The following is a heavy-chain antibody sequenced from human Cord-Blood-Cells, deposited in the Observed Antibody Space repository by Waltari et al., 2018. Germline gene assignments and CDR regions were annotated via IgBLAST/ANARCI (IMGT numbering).Heavy chain of an antibody. J-gene: IGHJ5*02. CDR1: GFTFSSYW. CDR3: ARDLYGSGSYNWFDP. D-gene: IGHD3-10*01. CDR2: SNSEWMST. Sequence: EVQLVESGGGLVQPGGSLRLSCAASGFTFSSYWMHWVRQAPGKGLVWVYRSNSEWMSTSYADPVKGRFTISRDNAKNTLYLQMNSLRAEDTAVYYCARDLYGSGSYNWFDPWGQGTLVTVSS. V-gene: IGHV3-74*01.